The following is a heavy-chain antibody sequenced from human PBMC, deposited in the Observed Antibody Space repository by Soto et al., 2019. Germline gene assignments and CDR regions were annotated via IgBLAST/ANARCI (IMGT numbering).Heavy chain of an antibody. V-gene: IGHV3-53*02. J-gene: IGHJ2*01. CDR2: IYSGGST. D-gene: IGHD2-2*01. CDR3: ARDSPAVPDWYFDL. Sequence: EVQLVETGGGLIQPGGSLRLSCAASGFTVSSNYMSWVRQAPGKGPEWVSVIYSGGSTYYADSVKGRFTISRDNSKNTLYLQMNSLRAEDTAVYYCARDSPAVPDWYFDLWGRGTLVTVSS. CDR1: GFTVSSNY.